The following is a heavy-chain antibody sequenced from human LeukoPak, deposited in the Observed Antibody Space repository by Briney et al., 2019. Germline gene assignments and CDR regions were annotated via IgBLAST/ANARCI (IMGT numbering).Heavy chain of an antibody. CDR3: ARGMQGRYCSSTSCSNWFDP. J-gene: IGHJ5*02. D-gene: IGHD2-2*01. CDR2: IIPIFDTA. CDR1: GGTFSSYA. Sequence: ASVKVSCKASGGTFSSYAISWVRQAPGQGLEWMGGIIPIFDTANYAQEFQGRVTITTDESTSTAYMELSSLRSEDTAVYYCARGMQGRYCSSTSCSNWFDPWGQGTLVTVSS. V-gene: IGHV1-69*05.